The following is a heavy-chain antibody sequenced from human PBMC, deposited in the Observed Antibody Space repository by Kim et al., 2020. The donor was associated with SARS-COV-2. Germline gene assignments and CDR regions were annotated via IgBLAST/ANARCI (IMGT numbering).Heavy chain of an antibody. J-gene: IGHJ5*02. CDR3: AREADYYGSGSYFAPPINWFDP. CDR1: GGSISSSSYY. D-gene: IGHD3-10*01. Sequence: SETLSLTCTVSGGSISSSSYYWGWIRQPPGKGLEWIGSIYYSGSTYYNPSLKSRVTISVDTSKNQFSLKLSSVTAADTAVYYCAREADYYGSGSYFAPPINWFDPWGQGTLVTVSS. CDR2: IYYSGST. V-gene: IGHV4-39*07.